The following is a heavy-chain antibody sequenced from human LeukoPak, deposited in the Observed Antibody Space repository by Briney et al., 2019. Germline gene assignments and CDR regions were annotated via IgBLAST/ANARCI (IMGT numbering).Heavy chain of an antibody. CDR1: GYTFTSYG. CDR2: INTYNGNT. D-gene: IGHD3-22*01. Sequence: GASVKVSSKASGYTFTSYGISWVRQAPGQGLDWMGWINTYNGNTNYAQKLQCRLTITTDTSTSTAYMELRSLISDDTAVYYCARGVAPNYYDSSGYSEDAFDIWGQGTMVTVSS. J-gene: IGHJ3*02. CDR3: ARGVAPNYYDSSGYSEDAFDI. V-gene: IGHV1-18*01.